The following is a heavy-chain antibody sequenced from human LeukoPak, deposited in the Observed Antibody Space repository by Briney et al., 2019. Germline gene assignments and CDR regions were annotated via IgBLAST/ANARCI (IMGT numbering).Heavy chain of an antibody. V-gene: IGHV4-59*08. J-gene: IGHJ4*02. D-gene: IGHD3-3*01. CDR3: ARHNYDFWSGYFSYFDY. CDR2: IYYSGST. CDR1: GGSISSYY. Sequence: SGTLSLTCTVSGGSISSYYWSWIRRPPGKGLEWIGYIYYSGSTNYNPSLKSRVTISVDTSKNQFSLKLSSVTAAGTAVYYCARHNYDFWSGYFSYFDYWGQGTLVTVSS.